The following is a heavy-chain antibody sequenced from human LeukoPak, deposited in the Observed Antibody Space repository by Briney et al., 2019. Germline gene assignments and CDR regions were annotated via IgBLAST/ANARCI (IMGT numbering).Heavy chain of an antibody. V-gene: IGHV3-23*01. D-gene: IGHD3-3*01. J-gene: IGHJ4*02. Sequence: PGGSLRLSCAASGFTFSSYAMSWVRQAPGRGLEWVSGISGNGGRTSYADPVKGRFIISRDNSKNTLYLRMNSLRAEDTAVYYCAKDGPRDFWSGYYLFDYWGQGTLVTVSS. CDR1: GFTFSSYA. CDR3: AKDGPRDFWSGYYLFDY. CDR2: ISGNGGRT.